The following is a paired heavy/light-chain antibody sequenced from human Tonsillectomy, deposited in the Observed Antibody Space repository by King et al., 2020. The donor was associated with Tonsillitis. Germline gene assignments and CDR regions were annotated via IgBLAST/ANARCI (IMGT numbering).Light chain of an antibody. V-gene: IGKV3-11*01. J-gene: IGKJ3*01. CDR1: QTVSNN. CDR3: QQRNNWPR. Sequence: EIVLTQSPATLSLSPGERATLSCRASQTVSNNLAWYQQKPGQAPRLLIYDVSNRATGIPARFSGSGSGTDFTLTISSLEPDDFAVYYCQQRNNWPRFGPGTKVEIK. CDR2: DVS.
Heavy chain of an antibody. CDR3: AGGRVSDYFDI. D-gene: IGHD3-10*01. Sequence: QVQLQQWGAGLLKPSETLSLTCAVYGGSFSGYYCNWIRQPPGKGLEWIGEINHSGSSNYNPSLKSRVTISQDTSKKQFSLKLSSVTAADTAVYYCAGGRVSDYFDIWGRGTLVTVSS. CDR2: INHSGSS. J-gene: IGHJ2*01. V-gene: IGHV4-34*01. CDR1: GGSFSGYY.